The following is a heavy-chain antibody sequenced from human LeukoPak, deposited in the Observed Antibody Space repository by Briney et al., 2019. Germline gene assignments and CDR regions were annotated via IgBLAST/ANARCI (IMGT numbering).Heavy chain of an antibody. Sequence: GGSLRLSCAASGFTFSSYAMSWDRQAPGKGLEWVSGISGSGGSTYYADSVKGRFTISRDNSKNTLYLQMNSLRAEDTAVYYCARSRTGYSSGWYYFDYWGQGTLVTVSS. V-gene: IGHV3-23*01. CDR1: GFTFSSYA. D-gene: IGHD6-19*01. J-gene: IGHJ4*02. CDR2: ISGSGGST. CDR3: ARSRTGYSSGWYYFDY.